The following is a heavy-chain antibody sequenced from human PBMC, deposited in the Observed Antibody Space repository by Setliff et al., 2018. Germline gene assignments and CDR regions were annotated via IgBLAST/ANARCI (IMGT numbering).Heavy chain of an antibody. V-gene: IGHV4-59*01. D-gene: IGHD5-12*01. J-gene: IGHJ4*02. Sequence: SETLSLTCTVSDGSLSTYYWSWIRQPPGKGLEFIGYVYYRGTANYSPSLRSRLTISVDTSKNQFSLKLRSVTAADTAVYYCARGGTFRYFDFWGQGAPVTVSS. CDR1: DGSLSTYY. CDR3: ARGGTFRYFDF. CDR2: VYYRGTA.